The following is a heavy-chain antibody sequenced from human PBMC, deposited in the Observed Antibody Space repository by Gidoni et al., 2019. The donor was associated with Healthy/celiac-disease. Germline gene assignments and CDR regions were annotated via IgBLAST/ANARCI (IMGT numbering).Heavy chain of an antibody. CDR1: GFTLRRYR. Sequence: EVQLVVSGGGLVQPGGSLRLSCAASGFTLRRYRMSWVGQAQGKGLGWVANIKQDGREKYYVDSVKGRFTISRDNAKNSLYLQMNSLRAEDTAVYYCAREVAAIPFDYWGQGTLVTVSS. CDR3: AREVAAIPFDY. V-gene: IGHV3-7*04. J-gene: IGHJ4*02. D-gene: IGHD2-15*01. CDR2: IKQDGREK.